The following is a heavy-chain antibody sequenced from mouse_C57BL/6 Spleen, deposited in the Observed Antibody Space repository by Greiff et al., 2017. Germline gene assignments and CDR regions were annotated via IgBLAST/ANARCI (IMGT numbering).Heavy chain of an antibody. CDR3: ARRGTGNYAMDY. Sequence: QVQLQQPGAELVKPGASVKMSCKASGYTFTSYWITWVKQRPGQGLEWIGDIYPGSGSTNYNEKFKSKATLTVDTSSSTAYMQLSSLTSEDSAVYYCARRGTGNYAMDYWSQGTSVTVSS. J-gene: IGHJ4*01. V-gene: IGHV1-55*01. D-gene: IGHD4-1*01. CDR1: GYTFTSYW. CDR2: IYPGSGST.